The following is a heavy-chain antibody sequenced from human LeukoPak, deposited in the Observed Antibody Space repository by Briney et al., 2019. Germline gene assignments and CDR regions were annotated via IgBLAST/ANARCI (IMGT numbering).Heavy chain of an antibody. CDR2: INPSGGST. V-gene: IGHV1-46*03. CDR1: GYTFTSYG. J-gene: IGHJ4*02. CDR3: AREGLSCSSTSCYLDY. D-gene: IGHD2-2*01. Sequence: ASVKVSCKASGYTFTSYGISWVRQAPGQGLEWMGIINPSGGSTSYAQKFQGRVTMTRDTSTSTVYMELSSLRSEDTAVYYCAREGLSCSSTSCYLDYWGQGTLVTVSS.